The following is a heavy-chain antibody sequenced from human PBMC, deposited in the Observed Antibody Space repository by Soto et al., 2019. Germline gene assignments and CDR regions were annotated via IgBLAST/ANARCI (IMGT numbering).Heavy chain of an antibody. CDR2: IYYSGST. J-gene: IGHJ4*02. Sequence: SETLSLSCTVSGGSISSGDYYWSWIRQPPGKGLEWIGYIYYSGSTYYNPSLKSRVTISVDTSKNQFSLKLSSVTAADTAVYYCARVDYYDSSGYSAPYYFDYWGQGTLVTVSS. CDR1: GGSISSGDYY. CDR3: ARVDYYDSSGYSAPYYFDY. D-gene: IGHD3-22*01. V-gene: IGHV4-30-4*01.